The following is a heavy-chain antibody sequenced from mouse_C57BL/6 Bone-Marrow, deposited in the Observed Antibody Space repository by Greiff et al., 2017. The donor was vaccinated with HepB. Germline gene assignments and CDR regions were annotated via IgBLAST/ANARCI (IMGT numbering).Heavy chain of an antibody. CDR2: ISNLAYSI. J-gene: IGHJ4*01. Sequence: EVKLVESGGGLVQPGGSLKLSCAASGFTFSDYGMAWVRQAPRKGPEWVAFISNLAYSIYYADTVTGRFTISRENAKKTLYLEMSSLRSEDTAMYYCARWGYRNAMDYWGQGTSVTVSS. CDR3: ARWGYRNAMDY. CDR1: GFTFSDYG. V-gene: IGHV5-15*01.